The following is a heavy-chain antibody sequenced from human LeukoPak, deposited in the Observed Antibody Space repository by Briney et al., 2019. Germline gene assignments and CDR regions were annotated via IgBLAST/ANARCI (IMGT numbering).Heavy chain of an antibody. J-gene: IGHJ4*02. Sequence: PGGSLRLSCAASGFTFSNYAMTWVRQAPGKGLEWVSAINDNGDSRKYAGSVKGRFTISRDNSKNTLYLQMNSLRAEDTALYYCTKDWRADYWGQGTLVTVSS. V-gene: IGHV3-23*01. CDR2: INDNGDSR. CDR3: TKDWRADY. CDR1: GFTFSNYA.